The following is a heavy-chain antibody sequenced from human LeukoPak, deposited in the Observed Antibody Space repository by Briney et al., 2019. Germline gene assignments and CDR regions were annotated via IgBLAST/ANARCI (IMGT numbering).Heavy chain of an antibody. CDR2: IYYSGST. CDR1: GGSISSHY. D-gene: IGHD3-10*01. V-gene: IGHV4-59*11. Sequence: SETLSLTCTVSGGSISSHYWSWIRQPPGKGLEWIGYIYYSGSTNYNPSLKSRVTISVDTSKNQFSLKLSSVTAVDTAVYYCVSRSGELLLPSLYYYYYMDVWGKGTTVTVSS. CDR3: VSRSGELLLPSLYYYYYMDV. J-gene: IGHJ6*03.